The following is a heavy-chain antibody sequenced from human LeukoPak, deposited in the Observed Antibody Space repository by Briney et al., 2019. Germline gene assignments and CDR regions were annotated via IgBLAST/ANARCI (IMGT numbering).Heavy chain of an antibody. D-gene: IGHD5-18*01. CDR2: IKQDGSEM. J-gene: IGHJ3*02. Sequence: GGSLRPSCEASGFTFTEYWMTWVRQAPGQRLEWAANIKQDGSEMYYLDSVEGRFTISRDNAKNSVYLQMNSLGVEDTAVYYCAKGYSYLIGAFDIWGQGTMVTVSS. V-gene: IGHV3-7*01. CDR1: GFTFTEYW. CDR3: AKGYSYLIGAFDI.